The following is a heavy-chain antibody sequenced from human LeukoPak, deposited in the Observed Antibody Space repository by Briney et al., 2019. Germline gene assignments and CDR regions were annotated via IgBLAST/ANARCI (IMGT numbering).Heavy chain of an antibody. CDR1: GFTFSSYS. CDR3: ARATPFDY. Sequence: GGFLRLSCAASGFTFSSYSMNWVRQAPGKGLEWVSYISSSSSTVYYADSVKGRFTISRDNAKKSLYLQMNSLRAEDTAVYYCARATPFDYWGQGTLVTVSS. V-gene: IGHV3-48*01. CDR2: ISSSSSTV. J-gene: IGHJ4*02.